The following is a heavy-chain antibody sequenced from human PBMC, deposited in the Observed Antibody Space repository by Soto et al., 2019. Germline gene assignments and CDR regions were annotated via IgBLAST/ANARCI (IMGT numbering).Heavy chain of an antibody. CDR1: GFTFSSYS. CDR3: ARVQRNDFWSGRTNYYYYYGMDV. CDR2: ISSSGSTI. Sequence: EVQLVESGGGLVKPGGSLRLSCAASGFTFSSYSMNWVRQAPGKGLEWVSYISSSGSTIYYADSVKGRFTISRDNAKNSLYLQMNSLRAEDTAVYYCARVQRNDFWSGRTNYYYYYGMDVWGQGTTVTVSS. V-gene: IGHV3-21*05. J-gene: IGHJ6*02. D-gene: IGHD3-3*01.